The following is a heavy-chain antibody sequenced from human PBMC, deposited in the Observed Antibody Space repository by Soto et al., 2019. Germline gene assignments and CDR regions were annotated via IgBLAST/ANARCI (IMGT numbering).Heavy chain of an antibody. CDR2: LYDVDGT. Sequence: DVQLVESGGGLIQPGGSLRLSCAAFGLTVSGKKYLAWVRQAPGKGLEWLSGLYDVDGTYYADSVKGRFTVSRASSQSVVYLQMHSLRPDDTAVYYCASWQLQEHAYDIWGLGTEVTVSS. CDR3: ASWQLQEHAYDI. D-gene: IGHD1-1*01. J-gene: IGHJ3*02. V-gene: IGHV3-53*01. CDR1: GLTVSGKKY.